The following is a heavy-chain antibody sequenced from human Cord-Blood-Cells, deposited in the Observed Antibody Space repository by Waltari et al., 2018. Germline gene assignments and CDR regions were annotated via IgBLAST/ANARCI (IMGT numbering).Heavy chain of an antibody. CDR1: GFTFSSYW. D-gene: IGHD3-3*01. Sequence: EVQLVESGGGLVQPGGSLRLSCAASGFTFSSYWMSWVRQAPGKGLEWVSNIKQDGSEQYYVDSVKGRFTISRDNAKNSLCLQMNSLRAEDTAVYYCARGFDYFDYWGQGTLVTVSS. J-gene: IGHJ4*02. CDR2: IKQDGSEQ. CDR3: ARGFDYFDY. V-gene: IGHV3-7*01.